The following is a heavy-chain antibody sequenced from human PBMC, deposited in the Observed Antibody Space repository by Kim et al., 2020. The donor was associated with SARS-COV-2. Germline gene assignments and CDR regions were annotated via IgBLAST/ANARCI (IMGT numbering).Heavy chain of an antibody. CDR3: ARYFAGDPGPY. CDR2: IDTNTGNP. J-gene: IGHJ4*02. V-gene: IGHV7-4-1*02. D-gene: IGHD2-21*01. Sequence: ASVKVSCKASGYTFTNYAMNWMRQAPGQGLEWMGWIDTNTGNPTYARGFTGRFVFSVDTSVSTAYLQISSLKAEDTAVYYCARYFAGDPGPYWGQGTLVTVSS. CDR1: GYTFTNYA.